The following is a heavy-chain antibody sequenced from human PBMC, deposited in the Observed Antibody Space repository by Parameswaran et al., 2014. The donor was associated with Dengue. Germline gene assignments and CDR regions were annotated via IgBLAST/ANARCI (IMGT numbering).Heavy chain of an antibody. CDR3: ALREGGWYSAEYFQH. J-gene: IGHJ1*01. Sequence: VRQAPGKALEWLALIYWDDDKRYSPSLKSRLTITKDTSKNQVVLTMTNMDPVDTATYYCALREGGWYSAEYFQHWGQGTLVTVSS. V-gene: IGHV2-5*02. D-gene: IGHD6-19*01. CDR2: IYWDDDK.